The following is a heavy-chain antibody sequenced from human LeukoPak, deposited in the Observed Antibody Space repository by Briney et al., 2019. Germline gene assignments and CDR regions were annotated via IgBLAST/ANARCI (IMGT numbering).Heavy chain of an antibody. CDR2: ISYDGSNK. D-gene: IGHD3-10*01. Sequence: GGSLRLSCAASGFTFSSYGMHWVRQAPGKGLEWVAVISYDGSNKYYADSVKGRFTISRDNSKNTLYLQMNSLRAEDTAVYYCARAYYYGSGSPDHAFDIWGQGTMVTVSS. CDR3: ARAYYYGSGSPDHAFDI. V-gene: IGHV3-30*03. J-gene: IGHJ3*02. CDR1: GFTFSSYG.